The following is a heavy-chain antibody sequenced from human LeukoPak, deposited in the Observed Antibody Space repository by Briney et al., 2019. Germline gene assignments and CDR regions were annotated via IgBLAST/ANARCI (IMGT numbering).Heavy chain of an antibody. D-gene: IGHD3-10*01. CDR2: IYHSGST. V-gene: IGHV4-38-2*02. CDR3: ARDGYYYGSGSQTVDY. Sequence: SETLSLTCAVSGYSISSGYYWGWIRQPPGKGLEWIGSIYHSGSTYYNPSLKSRVTISVDTSKNRFSLKLSSVTAADTAVYYCARDGYYYGSGSQTVDYWGQGTLVTVSS. CDR1: GYSISSGYY. J-gene: IGHJ4*02.